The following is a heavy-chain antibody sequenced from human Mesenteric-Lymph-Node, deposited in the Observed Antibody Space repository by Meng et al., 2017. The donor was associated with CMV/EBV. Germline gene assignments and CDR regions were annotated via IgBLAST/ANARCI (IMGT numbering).Heavy chain of an antibody. Sequence: SGYPFTSYALHWVRQAPGQRLEWMGWINAGNGNTKYSQKFQGRVTITRDTSASTAYMELSSLRSEDTAVYYCARGPYYDTRSGYFDLWGRGTLVTVSS. J-gene: IGHJ2*01. CDR1: GYPFTSYA. CDR3: ARGPYYDTRSGYFDL. CDR2: INAGNGNT. D-gene: IGHD3-22*01. V-gene: IGHV1-3*01.